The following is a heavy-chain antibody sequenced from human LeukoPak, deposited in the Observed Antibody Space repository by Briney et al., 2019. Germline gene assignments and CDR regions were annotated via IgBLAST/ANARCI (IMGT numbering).Heavy chain of an antibody. J-gene: IGHJ6*02. CDR1: GYTLTELS. V-gene: IGHV1-24*01. CDR2: FDPEDGET. D-gene: IGHD3-3*01. CDR3: GTRRHEGEWLLYYYGMDV. Sequence: ASVKVSCKVSGYTLTELSMHWVRQAPGKGLEWMGGFDPEDGETIYAQKFQGSVTMTEDTSTDTAYMELSSLRSEDTAVYYCGTRRHEGEWLLYYYGMDVWGQGTTVTVSS.